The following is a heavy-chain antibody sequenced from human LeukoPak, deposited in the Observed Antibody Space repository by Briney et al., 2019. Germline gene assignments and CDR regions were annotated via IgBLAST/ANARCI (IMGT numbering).Heavy chain of an antibody. V-gene: IGHV3-23*01. CDR3: AKDQGEEYYDFWSGPFQH. CDR2: ISGSGGST. Sequence: GSLRLSCAASGFTFSSYAMSRVRQAPGKGLEWVSAISGSGGSTYYADSVKGQFTISRDNSKNTLYLQMNSLTAEDTAVYYCAKDQGEEYYDFWSGPFQHWGQGTLVTVSS. D-gene: IGHD3-3*01. J-gene: IGHJ1*01. CDR1: GFTFSSYA.